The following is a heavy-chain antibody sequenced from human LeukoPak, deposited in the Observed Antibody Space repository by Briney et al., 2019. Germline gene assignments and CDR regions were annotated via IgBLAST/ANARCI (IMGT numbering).Heavy chain of an antibody. D-gene: IGHD2-2*03. CDR1: GASISKYY. J-gene: IGHJ5*02. V-gene: IGHV4-4*07. CDR3: ARDLDVPPYNWFDP. CDR2: IYSSGTT. Sequence: SETLSLTCTVSGASISKYYWSWIRQPAGKGLEWIGIIYSSGTTDYNPSLKSRVTMSVDKSKNQVSLKLNSVTAADTAVYYCARDLDVPPYNWFDPWGQGTLVTASS.